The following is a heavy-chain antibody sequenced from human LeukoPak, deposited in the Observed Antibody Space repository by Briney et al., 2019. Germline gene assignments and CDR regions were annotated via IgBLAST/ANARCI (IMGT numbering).Heavy chain of an antibody. J-gene: IGHJ4*02. D-gene: IGHD4-17*01. Sequence: LSGRSLRLSCAASGFTFSSYGMHWVRQAPGKGLEWVAVISYDGSNKYYADSVKGRFTISRDNSKNTLYLQMNSLRAEDTAVYYCAKSGKYFYGDYMFDYWGQGTLVTVSS. CDR2: ISYDGSNK. CDR1: GFTFSSYG. V-gene: IGHV3-30*18. CDR3: AKSGKYFYGDYMFDY.